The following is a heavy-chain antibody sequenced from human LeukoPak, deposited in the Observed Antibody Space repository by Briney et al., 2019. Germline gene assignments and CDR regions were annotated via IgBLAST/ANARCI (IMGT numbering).Heavy chain of an antibody. CDR3: AREWDSSGYYDY. Sequence: GGSLRLSCAASGFTFSSYAMSWVRQAPGKGLEWVSAISGSGGSTYYADSVKGRFTISRDNAKNSLYLQMNSLRAEDTAVYYCAREWDSSGYYDYWGQGTLVTVSS. J-gene: IGHJ4*02. CDR2: ISGSGGST. CDR1: GFTFSSYA. D-gene: IGHD3-22*01. V-gene: IGHV3-23*01.